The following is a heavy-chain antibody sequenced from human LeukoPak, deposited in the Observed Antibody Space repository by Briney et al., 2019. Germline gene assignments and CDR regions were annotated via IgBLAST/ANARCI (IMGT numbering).Heavy chain of an antibody. J-gene: IGHJ4*02. CDR2: IRSKAYGGTT. Sequence: SGGSLRLSCTASGFTFGDYAMSWFRQAPGKGLEWVGFIRSKAYGGTTEYAASVKGRFTISRDDSKSIAYLQMNSLKTEDTAVYYCTIYQNHGSYFMQGGDYWGQGTLVTVSS. V-gene: IGHV3-49*03. CDR1: GFTFGDYA. CDR3: TIYQNHGSYFMQGGDY. D-gene: IGHD1-26*01.